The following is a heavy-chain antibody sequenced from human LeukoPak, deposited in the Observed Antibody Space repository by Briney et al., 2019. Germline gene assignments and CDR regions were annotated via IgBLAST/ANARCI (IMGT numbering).Heavy chain of an antibody. D-gene: IGHD5-24*01. CDR3: ARGPHPGGAGYNLVDH. V-gene: IGHV4-39*01. J-gene: IGHJ4*02. Sequence: PSETLSLTCTVSGGSISSSSYYWGWIRQPPGKGLEWIGSISYRGTTFYNPSLKSRVTISVDTSKNQFFLRVSSVTAADTAVYYCARGPHPGGAGYNLVDHWGQGTLSPSPQ. CDR2: ISYRGTT. CDR1: GGSISSSSYY.